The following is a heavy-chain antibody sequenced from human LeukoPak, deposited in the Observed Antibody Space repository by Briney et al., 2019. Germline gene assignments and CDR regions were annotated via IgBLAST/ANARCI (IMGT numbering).Heavy chain of an antibody. CDR3: ARIGGAAAGYYYYGMDV. Sequence: PLASVKVSCKASGYTFTGYYMHWVRQAPGQGLEWMAWINPNSGGTNYAQKFQGRVTMTRDTSISTAYVELSRLRSDDTAVYYCARIGGAAAGYYYYGMDVWGQGTTVTVSS. J-gene: IGHJ6*02. D-gene: IGHD6-13*01. V-gene: IGHV1-2*02. CDR2: INPNSGGT. CDR1: GYTFTGYY.